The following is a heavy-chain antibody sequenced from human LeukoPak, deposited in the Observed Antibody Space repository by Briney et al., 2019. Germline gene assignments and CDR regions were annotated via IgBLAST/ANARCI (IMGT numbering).Heavy chain of an antibody. Sequence: SETLSLTCAVYGGSFSSYYWSWIRQPPGKGLEWIGYIYYSGSTNYNPSLKSRVTISVDTSKNQFSLKLSSVTAADTAVYYCARHKEYCGGDCYPGNCFDPWGQGTLVTVSS. CDR3: ARHKEYCGGDCYPGNCFDP. V-gene: IGHV4-59*08. D-gene: IGHD2-21*02. J-gene: IGHJ5*02. CDR1: GGSFSSYY. CDR2: IYYSGST.